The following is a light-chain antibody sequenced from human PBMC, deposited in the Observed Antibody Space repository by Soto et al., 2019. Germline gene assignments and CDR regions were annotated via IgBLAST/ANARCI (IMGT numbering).Light chain of an antibody. CDR3: CAYAGSGTVV. CDR2: EAT. V-gene: IGLV2-23*01. CDR1: SNDVGRYNL. J-gene: IGLJ3*02. Sequence: QSVLTQPASVSGSPEQSITISCTGTSNDVGRYNLVSWYQQHPGKAPKVMIYEATKPPSGVSNRFSGSKSGNTASLTISGLQAEDEADYYCCAYAGSGTVVFGGGTKLTVL.